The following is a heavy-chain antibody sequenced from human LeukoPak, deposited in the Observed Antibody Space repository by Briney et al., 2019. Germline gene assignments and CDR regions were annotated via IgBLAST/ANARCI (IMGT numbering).Heavy chain of an antibody. CDR3: ARTMLESSSPFDY. Sequence: GESLKISCKGSGYSFTTSWIGWVRQMPGKGLEWMGIIYPADSNTRYSPSFQGQVTISADKSISTAYLQWSSLKASDTAMYYCARTMLESSSPFDYWGQGALVTVSS. J-gene: IGHJ4*02. D-gene: IGHD6-6*01. CDR2: IYPADSNT. V-gene: IGHV5-51*01. CDR1: GYSFTTSW.